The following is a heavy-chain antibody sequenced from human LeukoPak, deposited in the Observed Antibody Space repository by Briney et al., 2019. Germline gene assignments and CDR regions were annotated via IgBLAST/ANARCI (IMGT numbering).Heavy chain of an antibody. CDR1: GYSISSGYY. D-gene: IGHD6-13*01. V-gene: IGHV4-38-2*02. J-gene: IGHJ4*02. CDR3: ARVGQQQPFDY. Sequence: SETLSLTCTVSGYSISSGYYWGWIRQPPGKGLEWIGSIYHSGSTYYNPSLKSRVTISVDTSKNQFSLKLSSVTAADTAVYYCARVGQQQPFDYWGQGTLVTVSS. CDR2: IYHSGST.